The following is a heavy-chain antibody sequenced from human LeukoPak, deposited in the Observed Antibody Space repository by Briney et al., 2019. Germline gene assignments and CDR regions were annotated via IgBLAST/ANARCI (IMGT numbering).Heavy chain of an antibody. J-gene: IGHJ4*02. V-gene: IGHV1-2*02. CDR3: ARGGLLWFGESIDY. CDR2: INPNSGGT. CDR1: GYTFTGYY. D-gene: IGHD3-10*01. Sequence: ASVKVSCKASGYTFTGYYMHWVRQAPGQGLEWMGWINPNSGGTNYAQKFQGRVTMTRDTSTSTAYMELRSLRSDDTAVYYCARGGLLWFGESIDYWGQGSLVSVSS.